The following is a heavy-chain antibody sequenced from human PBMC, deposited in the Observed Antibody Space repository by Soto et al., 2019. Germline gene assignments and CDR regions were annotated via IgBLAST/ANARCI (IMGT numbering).Heavy chain of an antibody. V-gene: IGHV4-31*03. J-gene: IGHJ4*02. D-gene: IGHD1-26*01. CDR2: IYYSGST. Sequence: SETLSLTCTVSGGSISSGGYYWSWIRQHPGKGLEWIGYIYYSGSTYYNPSLKSRVTISVDTSKNQFSLKLSSVTAADTAVYYCARAPPRRWELLIDYWGQGTLVTVSS. CDR1: GGSISSGGYY. CDR3: ARAPPRRWELLIDY.